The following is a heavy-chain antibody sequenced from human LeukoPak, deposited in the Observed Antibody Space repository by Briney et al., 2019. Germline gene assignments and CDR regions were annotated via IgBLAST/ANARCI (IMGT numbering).Heavy chain of an antibody. D-gene: IGHD1-26*01. Sequence: KASETLSLTCSVSGASISGGTYYWGWIRQPPGKGLEWIGSIYYTGSTYDNPSLKSRVTTSVDTSKNQFSLKLSSVTAADTAVYYCARRGGSGRAFDYWGQGTLVTVSS. J-gene: IGHJ4*02. V-gene: IGHV4-39*01. CDR1: GASISGGTYY. CDR2: IYYTGST. CDR3: ARRGGSGRAFDY.